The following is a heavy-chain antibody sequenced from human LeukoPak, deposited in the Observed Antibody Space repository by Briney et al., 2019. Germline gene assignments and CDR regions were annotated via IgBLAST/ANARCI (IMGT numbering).Heavy chain of an antibody. CDR3: AKGWGSYSTGWYLFDY. CDR1: GFTFSSFA. Sequence: GGSLRLSCAASGFTFSSFAMSWVRQAPGKGLEWVSGISGSGGSTYYADSVKGRFTISRDNSKHTLYLQMNSLRAEDTAVYSCAKGWGSYSTGWYLFDYWGQGTLVTVSS. J-gene: IGHJ4*02. CDR2: ISGSGGST. V-gene: IGHV3-23*01. D-gene: IGHD6-19*01.